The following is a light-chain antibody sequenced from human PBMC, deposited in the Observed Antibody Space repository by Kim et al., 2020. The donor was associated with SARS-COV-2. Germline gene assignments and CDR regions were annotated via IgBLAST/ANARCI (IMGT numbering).Light chain of an antibody. Sequence: SVGDRVTSAWRARQDISNCLAWFQQKPGKVPKRLIYAASTLQRGVPSRFSGSGSGTEFTLTINSLQPEDVATYYCLQHNNYPLTFGGGTKVDIK. V-gene: IGKV1-17*03. CDR2: AAS. J-gene: IGKJ4*01. CDR3: LQHNNYPLT. CDR1: QDISNC.